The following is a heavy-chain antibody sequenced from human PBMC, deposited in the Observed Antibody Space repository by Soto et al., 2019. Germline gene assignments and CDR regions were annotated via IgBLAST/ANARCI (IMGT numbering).Heavy chain of an antibody. Sequence: PGESLKISCKGSGDSFTSYWSSWVRQMPGKGLEWRGRIDPSDSYTNYSPSFQGHVTISADKSISTAYLQWSSLKASDTAMYYCARQKHNVDTVDFDYWGQGTLVTVSS. V-gene: IGHV5-10-1*01. J-gene: IGHJ4*02. D-gene: IGHD5-18*01. CDR2: IDPSDSYT. CDR1: GDSFTSYW. CDR3: ARQKHNVDTVDFDY.